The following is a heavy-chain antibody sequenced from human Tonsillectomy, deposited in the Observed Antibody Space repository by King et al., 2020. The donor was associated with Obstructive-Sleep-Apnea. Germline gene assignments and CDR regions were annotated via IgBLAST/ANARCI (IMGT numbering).Heavy chain of an antibody. Sequence: QLQESGPGLVKPSETLSLTCTVSGGSIISSNFYWVWIRQPPGKGLEWIGSIYYTGSTSYNPSLKSRVTISVDTSKNQFSLRLSSVTAADTAVYYCAGDHPPLVRSLNEEGWFDPWGQGTLVTVSS. CDR3: AGDHPPLVRSLNEEGWFDP. V-gene: IGHV4-39*07. D-gene: IGHD6-13*01. CDR1: GGSIISSNFY. J-gene: IGHJ5*02. CDR2: IYYTGST.